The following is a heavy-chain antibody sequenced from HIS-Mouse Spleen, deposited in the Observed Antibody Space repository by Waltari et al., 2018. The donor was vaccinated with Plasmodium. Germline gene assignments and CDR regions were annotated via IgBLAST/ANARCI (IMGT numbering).Heavy chain of an antibody. CDR1: GGSISSSSYY. J-gene: IGHJ4*02. D-gene: IGHD1-26*01. Sequence: QLQLQESGPGLVKPSETLSLTCTVSGGSISSSSYYWGWIRQPPGKGLEWIGSIYYSGSTYYNPCLNSRVTISVDTSKNQFSLKLSSVTAADTAVYYCARRGGSYYYFDYWGQGTLVTVSS. CDR2: IYYSGST. V-gene: IGHV4-39*01. CDR3: ARRGGSYYYFDY.